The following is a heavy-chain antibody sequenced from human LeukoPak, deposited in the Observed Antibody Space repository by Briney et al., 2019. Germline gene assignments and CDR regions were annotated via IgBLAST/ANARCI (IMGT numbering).Heavy chain of an antibody. CDR3: ARQSEAARAYFDY. CDR2: ISSSSSYP. CDR1: GFTFSDYY. Sequence: GGSLRLSCAAPGFTFSDYYMSWIRQAPGKGLEWVSYISSSSSYPNYADSVKGRFTISRDNAKNSLYLQMNSLRAEDTAVYYCARQSEAARAYFDYRGQGTLVTVSS. J-gene: IGHJ4*02. D-gene: IGHD6-6*01. V-gene: IGHV3-11*06.